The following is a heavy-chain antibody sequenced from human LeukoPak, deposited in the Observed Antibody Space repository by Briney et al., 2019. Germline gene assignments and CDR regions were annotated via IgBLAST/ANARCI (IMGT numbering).Heavy chain of an antibody. D-gene: IGHD6-13*01. CDR1: GFTFSSYW. Sequence: HPGGSLRLSCAASGFTFSSYWMSWVRQAPGKGLEWVANIKQDGSEKYYVDSVKGRFTISRDNAKNSLYLQMNSLRAEDTAVYYCARKGGSSSWGRYYYYMDVWGKGTTVTVSS. CDR3: ARKGGSSSWGRYYYYMDV. CDR2: IKQDGSEK. V-gene: IGHV3-7*01. J-gene: IGHJ6*03.